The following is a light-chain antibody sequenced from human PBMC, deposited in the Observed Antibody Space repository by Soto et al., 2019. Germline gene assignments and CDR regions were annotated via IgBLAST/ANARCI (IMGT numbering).Light chain of an antibody. V-gene: IGLV1-40*01. CDR2: DDN. CDR3: QSYDSSLSGSV. Sequence: QSVLTQPPSVSGAPGQNVTISCTESSSNIGAGYDVHWYQHLPGTAPKLLIYDDNNRPSGVPDRFSVSKSGTSASLAITGLQTEDEADYYCQSYDSSLSGSVFGGGTKLTVL. CDR1: SSNIGAGYD. J-gene: IGLJ2*01.